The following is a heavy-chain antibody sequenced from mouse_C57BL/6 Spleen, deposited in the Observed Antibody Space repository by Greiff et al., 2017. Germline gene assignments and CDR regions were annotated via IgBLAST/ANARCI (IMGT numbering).Heavy chain of an antibody. V-gene: IGHV14-2*01. CDR1: GFNIKEYS. CDR3: ARDDYEDNAMDY. D-gene: IGHD2-4*01. J-gene: IGHJ4*01. CDR2: FDPEDGEI. Sequence: EVQRVESGAELVKPGASVKLSCTASGFNIKEYSMHWVKQRTEQGLEWIGRFDPEDGEIKYAPKFQGKATITADTSSNPAYLQLSSLTSEDTAVYYCARDDYEDNAMDYWGQGTSVTVSS.